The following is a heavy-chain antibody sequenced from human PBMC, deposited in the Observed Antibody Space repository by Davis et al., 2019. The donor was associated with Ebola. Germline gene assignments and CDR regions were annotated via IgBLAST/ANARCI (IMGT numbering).Heavy chain of an antibody. V-gene: IGHV3-48*02. CDR3: ARAAHFLSIERRFDY. D-gene: IGHD1-1*01. J-gene: IGHJ4*02. Sequence: PGGSLRLSCAASGFTFSRHSMTWVRQAPGKGLEWISYISSSSSNKYYADSVKGRFTVSRDNAQNSLYLQMNGLRDEDTAIYYCARAAHFLSIERRFDYWGQGTQVTVSS. CDR1: GFTFSRHS. CDR2: ISSSSSNK.